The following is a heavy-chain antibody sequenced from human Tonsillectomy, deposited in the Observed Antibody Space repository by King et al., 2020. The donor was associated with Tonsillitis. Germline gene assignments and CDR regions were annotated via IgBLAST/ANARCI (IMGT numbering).Heavy chain of an antibody. CDR2: INHRGST. CDR1: GGSFSGYY. V-gene: IGHV4-34*01. J-gene: IGHJ4*02. CDR3: ARAMIAFHY. Sequence: VQLQQWGAGLLKPSETLYLTCAVYGGSFSGYYWSWIRQPQGKGLEWIGEINHRGSTNYNPSLKSRVTKSVDKSKNQFSLKLSSVTAADTSVYYCARAMIAFHYWGQGTLVTVSS. D-gene: IGHD2-21*01.